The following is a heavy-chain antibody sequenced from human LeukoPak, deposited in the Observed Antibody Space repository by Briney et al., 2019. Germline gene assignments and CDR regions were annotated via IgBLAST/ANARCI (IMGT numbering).Heavy chain of an antibody. CDR2: IKTDGSST. V-gene: IGHV3-74*01. CDR3: ARAYDRNYDAFDI. J-gene: IGHJ3*02. D-gene: IGHD1-14*01. Sequence: GGSLRLSCAASGSTFSSYWMHWVRQGPGKGLVWVSRIKTDGSSTSYADSVKGRFTISRDNAKNTLYLQVNSLRAEDTAVYYCARAYDRNYDAFDIWGQGTMVTVSS. CDR1: GSTFSSYW.